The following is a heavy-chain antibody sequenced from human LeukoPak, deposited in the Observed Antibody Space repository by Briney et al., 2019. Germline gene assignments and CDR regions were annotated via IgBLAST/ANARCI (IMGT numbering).Heavy chain of an antibody. J-gene: IGHJ6*04. Sequence: GGSLRLSCAASGFTFSSYEMNWVRQAPGKGLEWVSYISSSGSTIYYADSVKGRFTISRDNAKNSLYLQMNSLRAEDTAVYYCAELGITMIGGVWAKGTMVTISS. D-gene: IGHD3-10*02. CDR1: GFTFSSYE. V-gene: IGHV3-48*03. CDR2: ISSSGSTI. CDR3: AELGITMIGGV.